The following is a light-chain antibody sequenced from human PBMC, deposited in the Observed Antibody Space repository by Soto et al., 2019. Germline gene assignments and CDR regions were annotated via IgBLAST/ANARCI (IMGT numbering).Light chain of an antibody. Sequence: QSVLAQPPSASGSPGQSVPISGTGTSRDVGGYNYVSWYQQHPGKAPKLMIYEVSKRPSGVPDRFSGSKSGNTASLTVSGLRAEDEADYYCSSYAGSNNLYVFGTGTKVTVL. J-gene: IGLJ1*01. CDR3: SSYAGSNNLYV. CDR1: SRDVGGYNY. V-gene: IGLV2-8*01. CDR2: EVS.